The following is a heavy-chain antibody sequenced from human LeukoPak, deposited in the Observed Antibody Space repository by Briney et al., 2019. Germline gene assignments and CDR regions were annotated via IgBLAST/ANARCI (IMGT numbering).Heavy chain of an antibody. CDR1: GGSISSSSYY. J-gene: IGHJ6*03. CDR2: IYYSGST. Sequence: SETLSLTCTVSGGSISSSSYYWGWIRQPPGKGLEWIGSIYYSGSTYYNPSLKSRVTISVDTSKNQFSLKLSSVTAADTAVYYCAKGSAAAGIEYYYYMDVWGKGTTVTVSS. CDR3: AKGSAAAGIEYYYYMDV. V-gene: IGHV4-39*07. D-gene: IGHD6-13*01.